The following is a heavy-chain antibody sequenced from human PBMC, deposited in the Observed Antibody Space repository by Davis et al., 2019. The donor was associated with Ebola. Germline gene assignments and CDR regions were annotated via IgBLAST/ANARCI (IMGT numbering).Heavy chain of an antibody. D-gene: IGHD3-9*01. J-gene: IGHJ4*02. V-gene: IGHV3-30-3*01. CDR1: GFTFTNYA. CDR2: ISYDGSNK. CDR3: ARLDEDDYLTGPDY. Sequence: GESLKISCAASGFTFTNYAMHWVRQAPGKGLEWVAFISYDGSNKDCADSVKGRFTISRDNSKNTMDLQMNSLRAEDTAVYYCARLDEDDYLTGPDYWGQGTLVTVSS.